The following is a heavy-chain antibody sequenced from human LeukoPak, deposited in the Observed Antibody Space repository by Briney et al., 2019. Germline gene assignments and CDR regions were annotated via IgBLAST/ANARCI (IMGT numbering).Heavy chain of an antibody. D-gene: IGHD3-16*02. Sequence: SETLSLTCTVSGVSISSGGYYWSWIRQHPGKGLEWIGYIYYSGSTYYNPSLKSRVTISVDTSKNQFSLKLSSVTAADTAVYYCARSTFGGVIAYYFDYWGQGTLVTVSS. V-gene: IGHV4-31*03. J-gene: IGHJ4*02. CDR3: ARSTFGGVIAYYFDY. CDR2: IYYSGST. CDR1: GVSISSGGYY.